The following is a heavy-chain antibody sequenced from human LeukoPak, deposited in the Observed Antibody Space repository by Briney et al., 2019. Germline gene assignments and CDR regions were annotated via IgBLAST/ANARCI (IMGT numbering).Heavy chain of an antibody. D-gene: IGHD3-16*01. V-gene: IGHV4-34*01. Sequence: PGGSLRLSCAASGFTFSSYAMSWVRQAPGKGLEWIGEINHSGSTNYNPSLKSRVTISVDTSKNQFSLKLSSVTAADTAVYYCARGLGGHWGQGTLVTVSS. CDR2: INHSGST. CDR3: ARGLGGH. J-gene: IGHJ4*02. CDR1: GFTFSSYA.